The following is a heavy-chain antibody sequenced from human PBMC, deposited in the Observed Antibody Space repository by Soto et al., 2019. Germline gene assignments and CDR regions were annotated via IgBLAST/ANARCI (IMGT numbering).Heavy chain of an antibody. J-gene: IGHJ5*02. Sequence: ASVKVSCKASGYSFTSYDISWVRQAPGQGLEWMGWISVYNGNTNYAQKFQGRVTMTTDTSTSTAYMEVRSLRSDDTAVYYCARVQYYDFWSGYSRWFDPWGQGTLVTVSS. CDR2: ISVYNGNT. V-gene: IGHV1-18*01. CDR1: GYSFTSYD. CDR3: ARVQYYDFWSGYSRWFDP. D-gene: IGHD3-3*01.